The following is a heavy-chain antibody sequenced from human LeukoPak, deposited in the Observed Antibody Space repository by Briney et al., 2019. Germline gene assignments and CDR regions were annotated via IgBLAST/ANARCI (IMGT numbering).Heavy chain of an antibody. V-gene: IGHV4-59*01. CDR2: IYNSGGT. CDR1: GGSITSRFY. D-gene: IGHD3-16*01. J-gene: IGHJ4*02. CDR3: ARASVLLSADY. Sequence: SETLSLTCTVSGGSITSRFYWSWIRQSPGKGLEWIGYIYNSGGTKYNPSLKSRLTISVDTSKNQFSLNLSSVTAADTAVYYCARASVLLSADYWGQGTLVTVSS.